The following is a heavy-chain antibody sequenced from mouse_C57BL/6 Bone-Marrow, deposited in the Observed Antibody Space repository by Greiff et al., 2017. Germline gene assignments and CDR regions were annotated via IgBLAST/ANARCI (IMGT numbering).Heavy chain of an antibody. CDR3: ARLGYDYDGGDYAMDY. J-gene: IGHJ4*01. Sequence: EVKLVESGGGLVQPGGSLKLSCAASGFTFSDYYMYWVRQTPEKRLEWVAYISNGGGSTYYPDTVKGRFTISRDNAKKTLYLQMSRLKSEDTAMYYCARLGYDYDGGDYAMDYWGQGTSVTVAS. CDR2: ISNGGGST. V-gene: IGHV5-12*01. CDR1: GFTFSDYY. D-gene: IGHD2-4*01.